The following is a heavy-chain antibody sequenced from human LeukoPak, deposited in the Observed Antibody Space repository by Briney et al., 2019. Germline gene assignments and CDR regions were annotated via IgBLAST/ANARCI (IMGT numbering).Heavy chain of an antibody. CDR2: IIPIFGTA. CDR3: ARRSSIPGPYGDYKAPFDY. J-gene: IGHJ4*02. V-gene: IGHV1-69*05. CDR1: GGTFSSYA. Sequence: ASVKVSCKASGGTFSSYAISWVRQAPGQGLEWMGGIIPIFGTANYAQKFQGRVTITTDESTSTAYMELSSLRSEDTAVYYCARRSSIPGPYGDYKAPFDYWGQGTLVTVSS. D-gene: IGHD4-17*01.